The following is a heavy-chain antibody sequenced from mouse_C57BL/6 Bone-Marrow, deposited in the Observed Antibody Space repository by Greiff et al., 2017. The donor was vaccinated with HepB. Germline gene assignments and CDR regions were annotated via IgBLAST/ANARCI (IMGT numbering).Heavy chain of an antibody. D-gene: IGHD2-5*01. V-gene: IGHV6-3*01. CDR1: GFTFSNYW. J-gene: IGHJ3*01. CDR2: IRLKSDNYAT. CDR3: TYSNYVDWFAY. Sequence: EVKLMESGGGLVQPGGSMKLSCVASGFTFSNYWMNWVRQSPEKGLEWVAQIRLKSDNYATHYAESVKGRFTISRDDSKSSVYLQMNNLRAEDTGLYYCTYSNYVDWFAYWGKGTLVTVSA.